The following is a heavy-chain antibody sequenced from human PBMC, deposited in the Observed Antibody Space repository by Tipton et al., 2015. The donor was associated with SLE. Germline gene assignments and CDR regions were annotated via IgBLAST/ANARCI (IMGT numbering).Heavy chain of an antibody. D-gene: IGHD6-6*01. J-gene: IGHJ6*02. CDR2: VGSGGDA. Sequence: GSLRLSCAVSGFTLRSYEMHWVRQVPGKGLEWVSGVGSGGDAYFPGSVKGRFTVSRENAKNSLYLQMNNLRVGDTAVYYCTRGREYSSSHGYGLFMWLDAWGQGTTVIVSS. V-gene: IGHV3-13*01. CDR3: TRGREYSSSHGYGLFMWLDA. CDR1: GFTLRSYE.